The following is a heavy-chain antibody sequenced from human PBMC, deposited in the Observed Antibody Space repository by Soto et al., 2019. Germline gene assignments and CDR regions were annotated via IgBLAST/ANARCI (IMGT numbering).Heavy chain of an antibody. Sequence: EVQLLESGGGLVQPGGSLRLSCAASGFTFDNYYMSWVRQAPGKGLEWVSFISDTGGSTLYADSVKGRFTVSRDISKNTLYLQMNSLRAEDTAVYYCTKRASGSPRPDDSWGQGTLVTVSS. V-gene: IGHV3-23*01. CDR1: GFTFDNYY. CDR2: ISDTGGST. CDR3: TKRASGSPRPDDS. D-gene: IGHD1-26*01. J-gene: IGHJ4*02.